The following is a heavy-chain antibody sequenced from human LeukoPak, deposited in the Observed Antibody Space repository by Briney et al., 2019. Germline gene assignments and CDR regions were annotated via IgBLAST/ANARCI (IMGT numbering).Heavy chain of an antibody. Sequence: PGGSLRLSCAASGFTFSGFAMSWVRQAPGKGLEWVSVISGSGGSTYYADSVKGRFTISRDNSKNTLYLQMNSLRAEDTAVYYCAKDARDFDAFDLWGRRTMVSVSS. J-gene: IGHJ3*01. D-gene: IGHD2-21*02. V-gene: IGHV3-23*01. CDR2: ISGSGGST. CDR3: AKDARDFDAFDL. CDR1: GFTFSGFA.